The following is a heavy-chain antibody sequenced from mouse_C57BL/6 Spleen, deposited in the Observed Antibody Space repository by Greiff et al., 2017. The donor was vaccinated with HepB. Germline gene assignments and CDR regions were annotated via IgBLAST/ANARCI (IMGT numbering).Heavy chain of an antibody. CDR1: GYTFTDYY. CDR3: ARERAYSNYVGY. J-gene: IGHJ2*01. V-gene: IGHV1-19*01. CDR2: INPYNGGT. D-gene: IGHD2-5*01. Sequence: VQLQQSGPVLVKPGASVKMSCKASGYTFTDYYMNWVKQSHGKSLEWIGVINPYNGGTSYNQKFKGKATLTVDKSSSTAYMELNSLTSEDSAVYYCARERAYSNYVGYWGQGTTLTVSS.